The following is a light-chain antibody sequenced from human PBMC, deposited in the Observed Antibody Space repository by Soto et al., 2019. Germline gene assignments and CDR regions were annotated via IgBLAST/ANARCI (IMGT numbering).Light chain of an antibody. CDR1: QGIGRS. J-gene: IGKJ2*01. CDR2: RAS. CDR3: QQYNDYSYT. V-gene: IGKV1-5*03. Sequence: DIQMSQAPSTLSASVGDRVTITCRASQGIGRSLAWYQHRPGKAPKLLIYRASDLEPGDPRRFSGSGSGTEFTLTINSLQPDDFATYYCQQYNDYSYTFGQGTQLAIK.